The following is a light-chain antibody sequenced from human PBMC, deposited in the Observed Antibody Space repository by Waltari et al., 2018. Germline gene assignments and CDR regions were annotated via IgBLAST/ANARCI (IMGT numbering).Light chain of an antibody. CDR1: QRVSNIF. J-gene: IGKJ4*01. V-gene: IGKV3-20*01. Sequence: EIVLTQSPRTLSLSPGERATLSCRASQRVSNIFLNWYQQKPGQAPRLLIYGASSRATGIPDRFSGSGSGTDFTLTRSRLEPEDFAVYYCQQYDSIVLTFGGGTKVEI. CDR2: GAS. CDR3: QQYDSIVLT.